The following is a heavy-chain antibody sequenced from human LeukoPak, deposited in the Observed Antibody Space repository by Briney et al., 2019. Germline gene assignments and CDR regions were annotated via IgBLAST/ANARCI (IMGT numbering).Heavy chain of an antibody. CDR2: INAYNGDT. Sequence: ASVRVSCKASRYTLTSSGISWVRQAPGQGLEWMGWINAYNGDTNYAQKLQGRVTMTTDTSTSTAYMELRSLRSDDTAEYYCPCSFPPVGATTLFTYSDYGMDVWGQGTTVTVSS. D-gene: IGHD1-26*01. CDR3: PCSFPPVGATTLFTYSDYGMDV. J-gene: IGHJ6*02. CDR1: RYTLTSSG. V-gene: IGHV1-18*01.